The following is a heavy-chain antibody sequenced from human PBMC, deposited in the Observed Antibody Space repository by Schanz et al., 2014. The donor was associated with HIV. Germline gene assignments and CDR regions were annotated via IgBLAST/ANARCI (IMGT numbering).Heavy chain of an antibody. Sequence: QVQLVESGGGVVQPGRSLRLSCVASGSSFRTFGMHWVRQAPGKGPEWVALIYYDGTNKYYTDSVKGRFTISRDNSKNTLYLQMNSLRAEDTSVYYCARGFQGFDYWGQGTLVTVSS. CDR1: GSSFRTFG. CDR3: ARGFQGFDY. J-gene: IGHJ4*02. D-gene: IGHD3-10*01. V-gene: IGHV3-33*01. CDR2: IYYDGTNK.